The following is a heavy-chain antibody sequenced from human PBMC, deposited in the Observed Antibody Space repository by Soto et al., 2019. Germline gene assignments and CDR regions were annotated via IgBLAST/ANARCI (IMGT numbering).Heavy chain of an antibody. V-gene: IGHV3-33*01. D-gene: IGHD3-9*01. CDR2: IWYDGSNK. Sequence: GGSLRLSCAASGFTFSSYGMHWVRQAPGKGLEWVAVIWYDGSNKYYADSVKGRFTISRDNSKNTLYLQMNSLRAEDTAVYYCARGRRYDILTGHPPTPKPLFDYWGQGTLVTVSS. CDR1: GFTFSSYG. CDR3: ARGRRYDILTGHPPTPKPLFDY. J-gene: IGHJ4*02.